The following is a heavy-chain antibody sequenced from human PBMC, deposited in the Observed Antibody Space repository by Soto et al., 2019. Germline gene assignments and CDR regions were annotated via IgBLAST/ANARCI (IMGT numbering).Heavy chain of an antibody. CDR2: IYYSGST. CDR1: GGSISSYY. V-gene: IGHV4-59*01. CDR3: ARDAYYYVFWSYDYYCYYMYF. D-gene: IGHD3-3*01. J-gene: IGHJ6*03. Sequence: SETLSLTCTVSGGSISSYYWSWIRQPPGKGLEWIGYIYYSGSTNYNPSLKSRVTISVDTSKNQFSLKLSSVAAADTAVYYCARDAYYYVFWSYDYYCYYMYFCAKRTTVTVS.